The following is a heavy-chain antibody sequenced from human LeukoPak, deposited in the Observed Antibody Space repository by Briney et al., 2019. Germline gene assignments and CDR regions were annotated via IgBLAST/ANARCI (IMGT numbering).Heavy chain of an antibody. CDR1: GGAFSGYY. J-gene: IGHJ4*02. CDR3: ARRGGYGRWLRQGAVRY. V-gene: IGHV4-34*01. D-gene: IGHD5-12*01. CDR2: INHSGST. Sequence: KPSETLSLTCAVYGGAFSGYYWGWIRQPPGKGVEWIGGINHSGSTNYNPSLKSRVTISVDTSKNQFSLKLSSVTAAETAVYYCARRGGYGRWLRQGAVRYWGQGTLVTVSS.